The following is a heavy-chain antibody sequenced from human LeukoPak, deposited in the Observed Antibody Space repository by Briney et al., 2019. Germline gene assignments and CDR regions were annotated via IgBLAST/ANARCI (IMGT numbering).Heavy chain of an antibody. D-gene: IGHD5-12*01. V-gene: IGHV4-61*01. CDR1: GGSISSGYYY. J-gene: IGHJ4*02. CDR2: IYYSGST. Sequence: SETLSLTCTASGGSISSGYYYWGWIRQPPGKGLEWIGYIYYSGSTNYNPSLKSRVTISVDTSKNQFSLKLSSVTAADTAVYYCARSMGGYDDPYFDYWGQGTLVTVSS. CDR3: ARSMGGYDDPYFDY.